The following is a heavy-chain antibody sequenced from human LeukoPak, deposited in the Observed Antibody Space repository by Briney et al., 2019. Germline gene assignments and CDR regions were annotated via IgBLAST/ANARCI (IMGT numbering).Heavy chain of an antibody. CDR2: INPNSGST. V-gene: IGHV1-2*02. Sequence: ASVKVSCKASAYTFTDYFMHWVRQAPGQGLEWMGWINPNSGSTKYAQKFQGRVTLSRDTSISTGYMELSSLRSDDTAVYHCARDEAASPLNSFDYWGQGTLVTVSS. J-gene: IGHJ4*02. CDR1: AYTFTDYF. CDR3: ARDEAASPLNSFDY. D-gene: IGHD6-13*01.